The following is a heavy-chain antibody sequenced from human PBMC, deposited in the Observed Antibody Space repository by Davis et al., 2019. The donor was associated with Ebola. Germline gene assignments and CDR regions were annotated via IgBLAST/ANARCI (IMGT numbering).Heavy chain of an antibody. Sequence: GESLKISCKGSGYSFTSYWIGWVRQMPGKGLEWMGIIYPDDSDTRYSPSFQGQVTISADKSISTAYLQWSSLKASDTAMYYCARQIVVVVAASKTGRFDPWGQGTLVTVSS. CDR1: GYSFTSYW. CDR2: IYPDDSDT. D-gene: IGHD2-15*01. J-gene: IGHJ5*02. V-gene: IGHV5-51*01. CDR3: ARQIVVVVAASKTGRFDP.